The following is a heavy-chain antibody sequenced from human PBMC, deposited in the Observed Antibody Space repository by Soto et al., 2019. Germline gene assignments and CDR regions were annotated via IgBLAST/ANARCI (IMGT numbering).Heavy chain of an antibody. CDR1: GLTLSRYW. V-gene: IGHV3-74*01. J-gene: IGHJ4*02. CDR3: VSSEGSSISTY. CDR2: IDSDGTTT. D-gene: IGHD6-6*01. Sequence: PVGSLRLSCAASGLTLSRYWMHWVRQAPGKGPVWVSRIDSDGTTTHYADSVKGRFTISRDNAKNTLFLQMNSLVTEDTAVYYCVSSEGSSISTYWGQGTLVTVSS.